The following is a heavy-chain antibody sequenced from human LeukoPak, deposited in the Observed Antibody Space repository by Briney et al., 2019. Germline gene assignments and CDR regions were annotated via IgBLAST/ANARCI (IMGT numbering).Heavy chain of an antibody. CDR1: GFTFSTFE. Sequence: GGSLRLSCAASGFTFSTFEMNWVRQAPGKGLEWVSYISSSGTTIYYADSVKGRFTISRDNAKNSLYLQMNSLRAEDTAVYYCARRDLLNTCFDYWGQGTLVTVSS. V-gene: IGHV3-48*03. CDR2: ISSSGTTI. CDR3: ARRDLLNTCFDY. D-gene: IGHD1/OR15-1a*01. J-gene: IGHJ4*02.